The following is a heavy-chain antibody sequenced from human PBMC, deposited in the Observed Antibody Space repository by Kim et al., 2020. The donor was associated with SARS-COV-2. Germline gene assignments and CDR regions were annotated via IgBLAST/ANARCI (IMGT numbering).Heavy chain of an antibody. CDR1: GFTFSNYA. D-gene: IGHD4-17*01. Sequence: GGSLRLSCAASGFTFSNYAMSWVRQAPGKGLEWVSCISGSGDTRYYADAVKGRFTISRDNSKNTLYLQMNSRRAEDTAFYYCAKDRGKVTTHTVDPCGQGTLVTVSS. CDR3: AKDRGKVTTHTVDP. J-gene: IGHJ5*02. V-gene: IGHV3-23*01. CDR2: ISGSGDTR.